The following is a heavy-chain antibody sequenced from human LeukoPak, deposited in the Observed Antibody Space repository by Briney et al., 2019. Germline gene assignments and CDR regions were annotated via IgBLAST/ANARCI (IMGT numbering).Heavy chain of an antibody. D-gene: IGHD5-24*01. CDR3: ARDRHPWRWLQGGGFDY. CDR2: ISYDGSNK. Sequence: GGSLRLSCAASGFIFSSYAMHWVRQAPGKGLEWVAVISYDGSNKYYADSVKGRFTVSRDNSKNTLYLQMNSLRAEDTAVYYCARDRHPWRWLQGGGFDYWGQGTLVTVSS. V-gene: IGHV3-30*04. J-gene: IGHJ4*02. CDR1: GFIFSSYA.